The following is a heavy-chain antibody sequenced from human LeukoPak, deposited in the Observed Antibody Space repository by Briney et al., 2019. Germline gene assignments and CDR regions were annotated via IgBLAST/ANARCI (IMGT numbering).Heavy chain of an antibody. CDR2: ISSSSSYI. Sequence: TGGSLRLSCAASGFTFSSCSMNWVRQAPGKGLEWVSSISSSSSYIYYADSVKGRFTISRDNAKNSLYLQMNSLRAEDTAVYYCARTGYYYDSSGYDYWGQGTLVTVSS. J-gene: IGHJ4*02. CDR3: ARTGYYYDSSGYDY. D-gene: IGHD3-22*01. CDR1: GFTFSSCS. V-gene: IGHV3-21*01.